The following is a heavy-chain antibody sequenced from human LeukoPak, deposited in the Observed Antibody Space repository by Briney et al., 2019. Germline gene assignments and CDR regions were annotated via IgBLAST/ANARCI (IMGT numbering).Heavy chain of an antibody. CDR2: IYPGDSDT. CDR3: ARSSYCGGDCYPEYFQH. Sequence: GESLKISCKGSGYSFTSYWIGWVRQMPGKGLEWMGIIYPGDSDTRYSPSFQGQVTISADKSISTAYLQWSSLKASDTAMYYYARSSYCGGDCYPEYFQHWGQGTLVTVSS. J-gene: IGHJ1*01. CDR1: GYSFTSYW. V-gene: IGHV5-51*01. D-gene: IGHD2-21*02.